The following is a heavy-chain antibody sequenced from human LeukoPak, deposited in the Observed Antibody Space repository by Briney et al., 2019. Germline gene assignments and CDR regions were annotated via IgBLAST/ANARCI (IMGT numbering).Heavy chain of an antibody. D-gene: IGHD4-11*01. Sequence: ASVKVSCKASGYSFTSYYMEWVRQAPGQGLEWIGIIKPSGGSTIYAQKFQSRVTMTRDTSTSTVYMELSSLRSEDTAVYYCARLDFSKFDYWGQGTLITVSP. CDR3: ARLDFSKFDY. CDR2: IKPSGGST. J-gene: IGHJ4*02. CDR1: GYSFTSYY. V-gene: IGHV1-46*01.